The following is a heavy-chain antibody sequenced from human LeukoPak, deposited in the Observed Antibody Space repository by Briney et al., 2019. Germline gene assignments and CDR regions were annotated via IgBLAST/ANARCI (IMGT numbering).Heavy chain of an antibody. Sequence: ASVTVSCTASGYTFTDYTMHWLRQAPGQRLDWMGWINGGSGNAKYSPEFQGRVTITRDTSASTAYMELSSLRSEDTAVYYCANPRYDSSGYYYVDWGQGTLVTVSS. CDR2: INGGSGNA. CDR3: ANPRYDSSGYYYVD. J-gene: IGHJ4*02. D-gene: IGHD3-22*01. CDR1: GYTFTDYT. V-gene: IGHV1-3*01.